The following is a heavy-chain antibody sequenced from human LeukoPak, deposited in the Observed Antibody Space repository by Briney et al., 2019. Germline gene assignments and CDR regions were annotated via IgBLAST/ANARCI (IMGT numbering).Heavy chain of an antibody. CDR3: AREYPYGMDV. CDR2: IYHSGST. Sequence: SQTLSLTCAVSGGSISSGGYSWRWIRQPPGKGLEWIGYIYHSGSTYYNPSLKSRVTISVDRSKNQFSLKLSSVTAADTAVYYCAREYPYGMDVWGQGTTVTVSS. V-gene: IGHV4-30-2*01. D-gene: IGHD2-2*02. CDR1: GGSISSGGYS. J-gene: IGHJ6*02.